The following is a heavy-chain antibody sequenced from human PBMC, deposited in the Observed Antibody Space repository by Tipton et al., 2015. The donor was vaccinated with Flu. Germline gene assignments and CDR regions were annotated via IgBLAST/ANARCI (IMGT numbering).Heavy chain of an antibody. CDR3: ARSVVGSGSQYPVGYYYYGMDV. CDR1: GGSFSGYY. J-gene: IGHJ6*02. CDR2: IDHSGTT. V-gene: IGHV4-34*01. D-gene: IGHD3-10*01. Sequence: LRLSCVVHGGSFSGYYWSWIRRSPGKGLEWIGEIDHSGTTNYSPSLKSRVTISRDTSKIQFSLNMGSVTAADTAVYYCARSVVGSGSQYPVGYYYYGMDVWGQ.